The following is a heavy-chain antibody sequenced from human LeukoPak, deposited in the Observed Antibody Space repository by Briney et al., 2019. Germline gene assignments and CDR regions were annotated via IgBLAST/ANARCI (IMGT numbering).Heavy chain of an antibody. CDR3: ARDYGGKDAFDI. J-gene: IGHJ3*02. CDR2: IYSGGST. D-gene: IGHD4-23*01. CDR1: GFTVSSNY. Sequence: GGSLRLSCAASGFTVSSNYMSWVRPAPGKGLEWVSVIYSGGSTYYADSVKGRFTISRDNSKNTLYLQMNSLRAEDTAVYYCARDYGGKDAFDIWGQGTMVTVSS. V-gene: IGHV3-66*02.